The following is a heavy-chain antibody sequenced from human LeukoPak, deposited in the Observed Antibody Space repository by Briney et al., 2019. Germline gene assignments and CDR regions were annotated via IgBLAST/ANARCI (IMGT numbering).Heavy chain of an antibody. D-gene: IGHD6-19*01. CDR3: ARDRGWYESDY. V-gene: IGHV1-46*01. J-gene: IGHJ4*02. Sequence: KFQGRVTMTRDTSTSTVYMELSSLRSEDTAVYYCARDRGWYESDYWGQGTLVTVSS.